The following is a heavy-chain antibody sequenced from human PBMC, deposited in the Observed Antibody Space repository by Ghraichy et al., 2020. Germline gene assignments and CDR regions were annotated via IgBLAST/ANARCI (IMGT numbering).Heavy chain of an antibody. Sequence: SETLSLTCAVSSDSISSSNWWSWVRQPPGKGLEWIGEIYHSGSTNYNPSLKSRVTISVDKSKNQFSLKLSSVTAADTAVYYCARYGMSGWRDFDYWGQGTLVTVS. CDR3: ARYGMSGWRDFDY. J-gene: IGHJ4*02. CDR1: SDSISSSNW. V-gene: IGHV4-4*02. CDR2: IYHSGST. D-gene: IGHD6-19*01.